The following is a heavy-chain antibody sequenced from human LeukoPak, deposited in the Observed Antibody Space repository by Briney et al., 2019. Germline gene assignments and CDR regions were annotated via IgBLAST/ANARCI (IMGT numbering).Heavy chain of an antibody. J-gene: IGHJ3*02. D-gene: IGHD3-9*01. V-gene: IGHV3-7*03. CDR3: ARDLSNKILTTYYDVFDI. CDR1: GFTLNNYW. Sequence: PGGSLRLSCAASGFTLNNYWMTWVRQAPGEGLEWVANTKQDGSRKHYVDSVEGRFTISRDNARNSLYLQMNSLRAEDTAVYYCARDLSNKILTTYYDVFDIWGQGTLVTVSS. CDR2: TKQDGSRK.